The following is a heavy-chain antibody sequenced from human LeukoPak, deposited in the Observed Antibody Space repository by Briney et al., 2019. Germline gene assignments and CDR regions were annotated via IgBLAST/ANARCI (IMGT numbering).Heavy chain of an antibody. V-gene: IGHV4-34*01. CDR3: ARQITMVRGVVTFDLDY. CDR1: GGSLSNYY. D-gene: IGHD3-10*01. CDR2: ITHSGSG. Sequence: TSETLSLTCAVSGGSLSNYYWSWIRQPPGKGLEWIGAITHSGSGKQNPSLKSRVSISVDTAKNQFSLKLTSVTAADTAVYYCARQITMVRGVVTFDLDYWGKGTLVTVSS. J-gene: IGHJ4*02.